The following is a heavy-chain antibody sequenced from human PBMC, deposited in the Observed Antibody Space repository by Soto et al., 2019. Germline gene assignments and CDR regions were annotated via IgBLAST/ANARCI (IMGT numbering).Heavy chain of an antibody. V-gene: IGHV1-69*01. J-gene: IGHJ4*02. D-gene: IGHD3-16*01. CDR2: FIPIFGTA. CDR1: GGTFSSYA. CDR3: AREERGDMITFGAGGFDY. Sequence: QVQLVQSGAEVKKPGSSVKVSCKASGGTFSSYAISWVRQAPGQGLEWMGGFIPIFGTANYAQKFQGRVTITADEPTRTAYMERSSLRSEDTAVYCCAREERGDMITFGAGGFDYWGQGTLVTVSS.